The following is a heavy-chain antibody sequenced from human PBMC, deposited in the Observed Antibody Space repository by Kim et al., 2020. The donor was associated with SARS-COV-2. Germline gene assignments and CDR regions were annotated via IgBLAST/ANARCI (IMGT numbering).Heavy chain of an antibody. J-gene: IGHJ6*02. Sequence: GRFTISRDNAKNSLYLQMNSLRDEDTAVYYCARAGVPAAEPRSYYYGMDVWGQGTTVTVSS. CDR3: ARAGVPAAEPRSYYYGMDV. V-gene: IGHV3-48*02. D-gene: IGHD2-2*01.